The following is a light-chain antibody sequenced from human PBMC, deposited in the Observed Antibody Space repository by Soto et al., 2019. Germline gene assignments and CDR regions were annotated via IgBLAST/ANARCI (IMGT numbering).Light chain of an antibody. CDR2: PAS. V-gene: IGKV1-9*01. CDR3: QQRNIYPIT. CDR1: QGISSY. J-gene: IGKJ5*01. Sequence: DIQLTQSPSFLSASVGDRVTITCRASQGISSYLALYQQKPGKAPNLLIPPASTFQSGATSRFSGSGSGTECTLTISSLQREDFANYYCQQRNIYPITFGQVKRLEFK.